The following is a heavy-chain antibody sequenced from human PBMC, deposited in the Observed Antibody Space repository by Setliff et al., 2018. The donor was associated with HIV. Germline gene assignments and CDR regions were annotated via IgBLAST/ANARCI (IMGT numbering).Heavy chain of an antibody. V-gene: IGHV4-39*01. Sequence: SETLSLTCTVSGGSIGITSYYWGWIRQPPGKGLEWIGSIHYSGNTYYSPSLKSRVTISEDTSKNQFSLKLSSVTAADTAVYYCATLHSSGWPYYSDYWGQGILVTVSS. D-gene: IGHD6-19*01. CDR3: ATLHSSGWPYYSDY. J-gene: IGHJ4*02. CDR1: GGSIGITSYY. CDR2: IHYSGNT.